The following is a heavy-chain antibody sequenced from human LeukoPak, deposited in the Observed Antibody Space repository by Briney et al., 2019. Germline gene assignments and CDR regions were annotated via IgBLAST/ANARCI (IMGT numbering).Heavy chain of an antibody. Sequence: ASVKDSCKASGYTFTSYDINWVRQATGQGLEWMEWMNPNSGNTGYAQKFQGRVTMTRNTSISTAYMELSSLRSEDTAVYYCARGAGYFDWLSIKGYYFDYWGQGTLVTVSS. D-gene: IGHD3-9*01. CDR1: GYTFTSYD. CDR2: MNPNSGNT. CDR3: ARGAGYFDWLSIKGYYFDY. J-gene: IGHJ4*02. V-gene: IGHV1-8*01.